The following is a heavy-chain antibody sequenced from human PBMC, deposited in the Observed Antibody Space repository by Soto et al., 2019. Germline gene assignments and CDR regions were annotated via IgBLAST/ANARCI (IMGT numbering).Heavy chain of an antibody. J-gene: IGHJ4*02. D-gene: IGHD3-3*01. CDR1: GFSFTDAW. CDR2: LKSQTHGGTS. V-gene: IGHV3-15*01. Sequence: VGSLRLSCSPSGFSFTDAWMGCVSQTPGKGLEWVGRLKSQTHGGTSDYAAPVKDRFIISRDDSRNTLYLQMHSLQSEDTGMYHCTTDFGQMSRPIFSWWGQGTTVTVSS. CDR3: TTDFGQMSRPIFSW.